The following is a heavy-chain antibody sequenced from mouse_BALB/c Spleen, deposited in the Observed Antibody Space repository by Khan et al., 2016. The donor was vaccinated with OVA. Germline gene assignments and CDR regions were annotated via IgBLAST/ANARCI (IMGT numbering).Heavy chain of an antibody. D-gene: IGHD1-1*02. CDR2: LYYSGTT. CDR1: GISITTGNYR. CDR3: ARDRGGFGSYYFDY. Sequence: EVQLQESGPGLVKPSQTVSLTCTVTGISITTGNYRWSWIRHFPGNKLEWIGYLYYSGTTTYNPSLTSRTTITRYTSKNRFFLEMNSLTTEDTATYYCARDRGGFGSYYFDYWGQGTALTVSS. J-gene: IGHJ2*01. V-gene: IGHV3-5*02.